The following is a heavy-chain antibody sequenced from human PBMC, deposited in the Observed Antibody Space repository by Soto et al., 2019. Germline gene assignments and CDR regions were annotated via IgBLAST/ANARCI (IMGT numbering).Heavy chain of an antibody. D-gene: IGHD2-21*02. CDR3: TKRPLCVGDCWYFDD. CDR1: GFTLSMYS. V-gene: IGHV3-7*03. Sequence: DVQLEESGGGLVQPGESLRLSCEVSGFTLSMYSMTWVRQAPGKGLEWVAKIPQEGSDGHYVDSVKGRFIISRDNSRNTLYLHMDGLRVEDTAIYFCTKRPLCVGDCWYFDDWGQGILVTVSS. CDR2: IPQEGSDG. J-gene: IGHJ4*02.